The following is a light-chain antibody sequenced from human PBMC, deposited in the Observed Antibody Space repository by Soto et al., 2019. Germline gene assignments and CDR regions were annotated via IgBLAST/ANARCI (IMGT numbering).Light chain of an antibody. J-gene: IGKJ4*01. CDR2: AAS. CDR1: QTISNT. CDR3: QYYNNWLAT. V-gene: IGKV3-15*01. Sequence: EVVMTQSPATLSVSPGGKVSLSCRANQTISNTLAWYQQKPGQAPRLLIYAASTRATGVSARFSGSGSGTEFTLTISSLQSEDFTIYYCQYYNNWLATFGGGTKVDIK.